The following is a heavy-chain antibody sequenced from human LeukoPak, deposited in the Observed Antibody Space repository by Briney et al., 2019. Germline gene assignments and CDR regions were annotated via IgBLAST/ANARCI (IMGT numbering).Heavy chain of an antibody. J-gene: IGHJ4*02. V-gene: IGHV4-31*03. CDR1: GGSISSGGYY. D-gene: IGHD6-19*01. CDR2: IYYSGST. Sequence: SETLSLTCTVSGGSISSGGYYWSWIRHHPGKGREWIGYIYYSGSTYYNPSLKSRVTISVDTSKSQFSLKLSSVTAADTAVYYCARDSKQWLVDYWGQGTLVTVSS. CDR3: ARDSKQWLVDY.